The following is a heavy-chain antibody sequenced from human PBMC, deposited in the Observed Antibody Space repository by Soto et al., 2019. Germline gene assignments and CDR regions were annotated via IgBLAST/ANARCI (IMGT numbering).Heavy chain of an antibody. J-gene: IGHJ6*02. CDR1: GGSISSYY. D-gene: IGHD1-26*01. CDR3: ARTPAVGPGGIFYYYGMDV. Sequence: SETLSLTCTVSGGSISSYYWSWIRQPPGKGLEWIGYIYYSGGTSYNPSLKSRVTISVDTSKNQFSLKLSSVTAADTAVYYCARTPAVGPGGIFYYYGMDVWGQGTTVTVSS. CDR2: IYYSGGT. V-gene: IGHV4-59*01.